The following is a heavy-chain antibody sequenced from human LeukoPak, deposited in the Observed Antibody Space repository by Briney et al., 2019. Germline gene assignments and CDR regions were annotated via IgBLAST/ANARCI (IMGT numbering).Heavy chain of an antibody. CDR2: IYCSGST. D-gene: IGHD2-2*01. V-gene: IGHV4-59*08. CDR3: ARLGIGVVPSAMLGDYYFDY. J-gene: IGHJ4*02. Sequence: KPSETLSLTCTVSGGSISSYYWSWIRQPPGKGLEWIGYIYCSGSTKYNPPLKSRVTISVDTSKRQFSLKLTSVTAADTAVYYCARLGIGVVPSAMLGDYYFDYWGQGTLVTVSS. CDR1: GGSISSYY.